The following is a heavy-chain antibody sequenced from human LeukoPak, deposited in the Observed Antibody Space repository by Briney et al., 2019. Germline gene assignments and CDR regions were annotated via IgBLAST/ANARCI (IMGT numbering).Heavy chain of an antibody. CDR1: GGTFSSYA. Sequence: SVKVSCKASGGTFSSYAISWVRQAPGQGLEWMGGIIPIFCTANYAQKFQGRVTITADKSTSTAYMELSSLRSEDMAVYYCARGSPYYDILTGYYPPAPLDYWGQGTLVTVSS. J-gene: IGHJ4*02. V-gene: IGHV1-69*06. CDR3: ARGSPYYDILTGYYPPAPLDY. D-gene: IGHD3-9*01. CDR2: IIPIFCTA.